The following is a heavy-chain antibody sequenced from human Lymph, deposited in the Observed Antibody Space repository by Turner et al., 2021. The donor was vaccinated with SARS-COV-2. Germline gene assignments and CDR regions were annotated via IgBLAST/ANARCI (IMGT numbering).Heavy chain of an antibody. D-gene: IGHD2-15*01. Sequence: QLQLQQGVAGRLQPSETLSLIGAVYGASLSGYYWSWISHPPGKGLEWIGEIKHSGSNNYNLSVKSLVTISVDTSKNQCSLKLSYVTAEDPAVYYCARVRGSYYSVGSLWPCHFDYWGQGTLVPVSS. CDR2: IKHSGSN. V-gene: IGHV4-34*01. J-gene: IGHJ4*02. CDR3: ARVRGSYYSVGSLWPCHFDY. CDR1: GASLSGYY.